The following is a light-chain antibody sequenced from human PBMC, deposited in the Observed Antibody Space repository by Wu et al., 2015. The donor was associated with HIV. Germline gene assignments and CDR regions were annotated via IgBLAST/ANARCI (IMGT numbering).Light chain of an antibody. CDR2: GVS. J-gene: IGKJ2*01. V-gene: IGKV3-20*01. CDR1: QSVSSTY. CDR3: QQYGSSPYT. Sequence: EIVLTQSPGTLSLSPGERATLSCRASQSVSSTYLAWYQQKPGQAPRLLIYGVSSRATGIPDRFSGSGSGTDFTLTISRLEPEDFAVYYCQQYGSSPYTSGQGTKLEIK.